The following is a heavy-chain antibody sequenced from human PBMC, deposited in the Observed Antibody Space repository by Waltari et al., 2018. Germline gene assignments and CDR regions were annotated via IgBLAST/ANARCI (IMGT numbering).Heavy chain of an antibody. D-gene: IGHD1-26*01. CDR3: ARGPSIVGATWTYYYYYYYMDV. V-gene: IGHV4-34*01. CDR1: GGSFSGYY. Sequence: QVQLQQWGAGLLKPSETLSLTCAVYGGSFSGYYWSWIRQPPGKGLGWIGEINHSGSTNYNPSLKSRVTISVDTSKNQFSLKLSSVTAADTAVYYCARGPSIVGATWTYYYYYYYMDVWGKGTTVTISS. CDR2: INHSGST. J-gene: IGHJ6*03.